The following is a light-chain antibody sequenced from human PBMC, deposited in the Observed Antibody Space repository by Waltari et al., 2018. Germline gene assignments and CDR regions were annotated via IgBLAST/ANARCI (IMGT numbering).Light chain of an antibody. CDR3: QQYGTSPT. J-gene: IGKJ1*01. CDR1: QSVSNSY. V-gene: IGKV3-20*01. Sequence: IVLTQSPGTLSLSPGERATLSCRASQSVSNSYLAWYQQKPGQAPRLLIYGASTRATGIPDRFSGSGSGTDFTLTIIRLEPEDFAVYYCQQYGTSPTFGQGTKVEIK. CDR2: GAS.